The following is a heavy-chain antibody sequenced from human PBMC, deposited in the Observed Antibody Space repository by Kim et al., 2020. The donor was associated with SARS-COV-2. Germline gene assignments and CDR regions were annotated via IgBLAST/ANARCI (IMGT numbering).Heavy chain of an antibody. CDR3: ARDVDIVVVPAATRPGKNAFDI. CDR1: GDSVSSNSAA. D-gene: IGHD2-2*01. Sequence: SQTLSLTCAISGDSVSSNSAAWNWIRQSPSRGLEWLGRTYYRSKWYNDYAVSVKSRITINPDTSKNQFSLQLNSVTPEDTSVYYCARDVDIVVVPAATRPGKNAFDIWGQGTMVTVSS. V-gene: IGHV6-1*01. CDR2: TYYRSKWYN. J-gene: IGHJ3*02.